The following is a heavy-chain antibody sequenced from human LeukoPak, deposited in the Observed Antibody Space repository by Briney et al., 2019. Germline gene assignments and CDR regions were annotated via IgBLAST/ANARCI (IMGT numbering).Heavy chain of an antibody. V-gene: IGHV3-74*01. D-gene: IGHD4/OR15-4a*01. CDR3: ARDPGAFPYFFDN. J-gene: IGHJ4*02. CDR1: GFTFSSYW. CDR2: INSDGSST. Sequence: GGSLRLSCAASGFTFSSYWMHWVRQAPGKGLVWVSRINSDGSSTSYADSVKGRFTISRDNAKNTLYLQMNSLRAEDTAVYFCARDPGAFPYFFDNWGQGTLVTVSS.